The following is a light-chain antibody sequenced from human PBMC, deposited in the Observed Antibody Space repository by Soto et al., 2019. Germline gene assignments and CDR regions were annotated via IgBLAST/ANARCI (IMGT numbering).Light chain of an antibody. V-gene: IGKV2-30*01. Sequence: VMTQSPLSLPVTLGQPASISCRSTQSLVNSAGNTFLNWFHQRPGQSPRRLIYKASYRDAVVPDIFSGGGSGTDFTLKIRRVEADYVGGYYCMQGSHWQFTFGQGTKLEIK. CDR3: MQGSHWQFT. CDR1: QSLVNSAGNTF. CDR2: KAS. J-gene: IGKJ2*01.